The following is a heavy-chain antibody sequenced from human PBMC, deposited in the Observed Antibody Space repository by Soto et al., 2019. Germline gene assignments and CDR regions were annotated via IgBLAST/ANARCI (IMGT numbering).Heavy chain of an antibody. CDR1: GFTFRSYA. CDR2: ISGTGGST. Sequence: GGSLRLSCAASGFTFRSYAMSWVRQAPGKGLEWISAISGTGGSTYYADSVKGRFTISRDNSKNTLYLQMNSLRAEDTAVYYCAKDWYDILTDYPNWFDPWGQGTLVTVSS. D-gene: IGHD3-9*01. CDR3: AKDWYDILTDYPNWFDP. J-gene: IGHJ5*02. V-gene: IGHV3-23*01.